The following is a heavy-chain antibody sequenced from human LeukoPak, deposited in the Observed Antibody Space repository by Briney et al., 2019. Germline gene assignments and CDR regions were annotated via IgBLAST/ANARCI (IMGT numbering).Heavy chain of an antibody. D-gene: IGHD3-16*01. CDR3: GRGYVWGTSNSDY. CDR2: ISYDGSNK. V-gene: IGHV3-30*04. CDR1: GFTFSSYA. J-gene: IGHJ4*02. Sequence: GGSLRLSCAASGFTFSSYAMHWVRQAPGKGLEWVAVISYDGSNKYYADSVKGRFTISRDNAKNSLYLQMNSLRAEDTAVYYCGRGYVWGTSNSDYWGQGTLVTVSS.